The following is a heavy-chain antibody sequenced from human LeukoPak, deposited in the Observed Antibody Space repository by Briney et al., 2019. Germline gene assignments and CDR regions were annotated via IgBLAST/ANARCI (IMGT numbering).Heavy chain of an antibody. D-gene: IGHD3-10*01. J-gene: IGHJ4*02. CDR3: ATAITMVRGVIIPPFDY. V-gene: IGHV3-30*02. Sequence: GGSLRLSCAASGFTFSSYGMHWVRQAPGKGLEWVAFIRYDGNNKYYADSVKGRFTISRDNSKNTLYLQMNSLRAEDTAVYYCATAITMVRGVIIPPFDYWGQGTLVTVSS. CDR1: GFTFSSYG. CDR2: IRYDGNNK.